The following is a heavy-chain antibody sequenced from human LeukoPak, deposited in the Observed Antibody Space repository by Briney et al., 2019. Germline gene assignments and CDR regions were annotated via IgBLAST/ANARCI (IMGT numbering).Heavy chain of an antibody. D-gene: IGHD3-22*01. Sequence: PGRSLRLSCATSGFTFSSYGMHWVRQAPGKGLEWVAVISYDGSNKYYADSVKGRFTISRDNSKNTLYLQMNSLRAEDTAVYYCAKPGYYDSGVYHPPPYLDYGAQEPRVPVS. V-gene: IGHV3-30*18. J-gene: IGHJ4*02. CDR1: GFTFSSYG. CDR3: AKPGYYDSGVYHPPPYLDY. CDR2: ISYDGSNK.